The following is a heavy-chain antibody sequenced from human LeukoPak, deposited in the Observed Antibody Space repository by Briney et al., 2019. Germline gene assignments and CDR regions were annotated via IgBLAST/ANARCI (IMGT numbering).Heavy chain of an antibody. J-gene: IGHJ3*02. V-gene: IGHV3-23*01. CDR3: AKVKYCGGDCLYAFDI. CDR1: GFTFSSYA. CDR2: ISGSGSST. Sequence: GGSLRLSCAASGFTFSSYAMSWVRQAPGKGLEWVSAISGSGSSTYYADSVKGRFTISRDNSKNTLYLQMNSLRAEDTAVYYCAKVKYCGGDCLYAFDIWGQGTMVTVSS. D-gene: IGHD2-21*02.